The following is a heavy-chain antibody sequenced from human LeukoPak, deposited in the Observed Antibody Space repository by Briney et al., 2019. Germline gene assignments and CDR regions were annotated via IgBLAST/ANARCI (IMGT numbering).Heavy chain of an antibody. Sequence: GGSLRLSCAASGFTFSDYYMSWIRQAPGKGLEWVSYISSSGNTIYYADSVKGRFTISRDNAKNSLHLQMNSLRAEDTAVYYCARDCSSTSCENNWFDPWGQGTLVTVSS. V-gene: IGHV3-11*01. CDR1: GFTFSDYY. D-gene: IGHD2-2*01. CDR2: ISSSGNTI. J-gene: IGHJ5*02. CDR3: ARDCSSTSCENNWFDP.